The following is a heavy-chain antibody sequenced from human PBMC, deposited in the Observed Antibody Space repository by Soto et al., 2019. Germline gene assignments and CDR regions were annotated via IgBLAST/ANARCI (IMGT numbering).Heavy chain of an antibody. Sequence: QVQLVESGGGAVQPGRSLRLSCAASEFTFSNYGMHWVRQAPGKGLEWVAVILNDGSNRYHADSVKDRFTISRDNSKNTLYLQMNSLRAEDTAVYYCARDDEYSGNGMDVWGQGTTVTVS. V-gene: IGHV3-33*01. CDR2: ILNDGSNR. CDR1: EFTFSNYG. CDR3: ARDDEYSGNGMDV. J-gene: IGHJ6*02. D-gene: IGHD3-10*01.